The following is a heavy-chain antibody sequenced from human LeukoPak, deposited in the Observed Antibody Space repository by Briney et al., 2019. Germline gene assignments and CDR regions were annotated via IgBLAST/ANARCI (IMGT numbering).Heavy chain of an antibody. CDR3: ARGVSNLPESYPDY. J-gene: IGHJ4*02. CDR1: GGTFSSYA. V-gene: IGHV1-69*04. D-gene: IGHD1-26*01. CDR2: IIPILGIA. Sequence: ASVKVSCKASGGTFSSYAISWVRQAPGQGLEWMGRIIPILGIAHYAQKFQGRVTITADKSTSTAYMELSSLRSEDTAVYYCARGVSNLPESYPDYWGQGTLVTVSS.